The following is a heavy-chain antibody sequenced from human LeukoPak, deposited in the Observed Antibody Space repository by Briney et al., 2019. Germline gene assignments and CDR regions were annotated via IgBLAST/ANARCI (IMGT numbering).Heavy chain of an antibody. Sequence: SETMSLTCAVSGASITSNWWSWVRQSPGKGLEWIGEIHHSASPNYNTSLKSRVTLSLDKSQNQFSLKVTSVTAADTAVYYCARHIGILGKWGFDYWGQGTLVTVSS. CDR1: GASITSNW. V-gene: IGHV4-4*02. D-gene: IGHD2/OR15-2a*01. J-gene: IGHJ4*02. CDR2: IHHSASP. CDR3: ARHIGILGKWGFDY.